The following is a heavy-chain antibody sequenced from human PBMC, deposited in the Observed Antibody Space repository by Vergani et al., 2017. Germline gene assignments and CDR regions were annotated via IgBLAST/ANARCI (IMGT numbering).Heavy chain of an antibody. CDR2: TSTDGST. CDR3: ARETVVTSWDGYRFHYMDV. Sequence: QVQLQESGPGLVKPSQTLSLTCSVSGGAVNSGSNFWTWIRQPAGKGLEWMGRTSTDGSTNYNPSLKSRVTVSVDTSQTQISLRLTSVTAEDTAVYYCARETVVTSWDGYRFHYMDVWGKGTTVTVSS. J-gene: IGHJ6*03. V-gene: IGHV4-61*02. D-gene: IGHD3-16*02. CDR1: GGAVNSGSNF.